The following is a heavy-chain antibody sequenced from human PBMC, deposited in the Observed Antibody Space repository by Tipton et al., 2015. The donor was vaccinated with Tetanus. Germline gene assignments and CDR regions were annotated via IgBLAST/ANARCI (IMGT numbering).Heavy chain of an antibody. CDR3: ARDRAYCSGGSCYARYIFDY. D-gene: IGHD2-15*01. Sequence: QLVQSGAEVKKPGASVKVSCKASGYTFTSYGISWVRQAPGQGLEWMGWISAYNGNTNYAQKLQGRVTMTTDTSTSTAYMELRRLRSDDTAVYYCARDRAYCSGGSCYARYIFDYWGQGTLVTVSS. V-gene: IGHV1-18*01. CDR2: ISAYNGNT. J-gene: IGHJ4*02. CDR1: GYTFTSYG.